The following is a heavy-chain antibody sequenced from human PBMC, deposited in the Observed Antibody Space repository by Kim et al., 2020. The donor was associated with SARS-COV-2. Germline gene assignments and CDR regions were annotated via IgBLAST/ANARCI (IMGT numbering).Heavy chain of an antibody. CDR1: GFTFSSYG. D-gene: IGHD4-17*01. V-gene: IGHV3-30*18. J-gene: IGHJ6*02. CDR2: ISYDGSNK. CDR3: AKDPGDYGDYVSDYYGMDV. Sequence: GGSLRLSCAASGFTFSSYGMHWVRQAPGKGLEWVAVISYDGSNKYYADSVKGRFTISRDNSKNTLYLQMNSLRAEDTAVYYCAKDPGDYGDYVSDYYGMDVWGQGTTVTVSS.